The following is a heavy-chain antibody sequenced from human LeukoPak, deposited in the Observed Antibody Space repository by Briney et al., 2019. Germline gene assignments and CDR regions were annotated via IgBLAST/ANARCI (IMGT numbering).Heavy chain of an antibody. J-gene: IGHJ4*02. CDR1: GFTFSSCG. CDR2: ISSSGSTI. V-gene: IGHV3-48*04. D-gene: IGHD5-18*01. Sequence: GGSLRLSCAASGFTFSSCGFNWVRQAPGKGLEWVSYISSSGSTIYYADSVKGRFTISRDNAKNSLYLQMNSLRAEDTAVYYCAREDTAMVIPFDYWGQGTLVTVSS. CDR3: AREDTAMVIPFDY.